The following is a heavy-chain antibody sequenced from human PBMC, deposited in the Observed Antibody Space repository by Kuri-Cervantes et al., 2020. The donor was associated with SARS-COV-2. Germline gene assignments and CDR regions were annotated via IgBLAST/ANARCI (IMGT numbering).Heavy chain of an antibody. Sequence: GSLRLFCTVSGGSISSSSYYWGWIRQPPGKGLEWIGSIYYSGSTYYNPSLKSRVTISVDTSKNQFSLKLSSVTAADTAVYYCARQMMSSITIFGVVITRNWFDPWGQGTLVTVSS. CDR3: ARQMMSSITIFGVVITRNWFDP. V-gene: IGHV4-39*01. D-gene: IGHD3-3*01. J-gene: IGHJ5*02. CDR1: GGSISSSSYY. CDR2: IYYSGST.